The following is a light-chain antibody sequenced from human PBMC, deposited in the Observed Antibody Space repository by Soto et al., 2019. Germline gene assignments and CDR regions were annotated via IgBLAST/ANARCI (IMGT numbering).Light chain of an antibody. Sequence: MIKSPSTLSASVGDRVTITCRASQSISSWLAWYQQKPGKAPKLLIYDASSLESGVPSRFSGSGSGTEFTLTISSLQPDDFATYYCQQYNSYWTFGQGTKVDIK. CDR2: DAS. J-gene: IGKJ1*01. CDR3: QQYNSYWT. V-gene: IGKV1-5*01. CDR1: QSISSW.